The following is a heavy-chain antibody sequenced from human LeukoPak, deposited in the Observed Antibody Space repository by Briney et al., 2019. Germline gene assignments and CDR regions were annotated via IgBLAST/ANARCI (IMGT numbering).Heavy chain of an antibody. CDR3: ARRGEQWLVRRYFDY. V-gene: IGHV4-34*01. Sequence: KTSETLSLTCTVSGGSISSYYWSWIRQPPGKGLEWIGEINHSGSTNYNPSLKSRVTISVDTSKNQFSLKLSSVTAADTAVYYCARRGEQWLVRRYFDYWGQGTLVTVSS. J-gene: IGHJ4*02. CDR1: GGSISSYY. D-gene: IGHD6-19*01. CDR2: INHSGST.